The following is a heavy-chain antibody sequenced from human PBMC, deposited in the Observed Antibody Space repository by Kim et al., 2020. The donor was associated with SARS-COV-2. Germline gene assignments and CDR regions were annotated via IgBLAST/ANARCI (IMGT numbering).Heavy chain of an antibody. CDR1: GGSISSSRHY. D-gene: IGHD1-1*01. V-gene: IGHV4-39*01. CDR3: FAYQYETTYDF. Sequence: SETLSLTCTVSGGSISSSRHYWAWIRQPPGKGLEWIGSIYYTWTTDYNPSLKSRVTISLDTSKNEFSLKLNSVTAADTAVYYCFAYQYETTYDFWGQGTLVAVSS. CDR2: IYYTWTT. J-gene: IGHJ4*02.